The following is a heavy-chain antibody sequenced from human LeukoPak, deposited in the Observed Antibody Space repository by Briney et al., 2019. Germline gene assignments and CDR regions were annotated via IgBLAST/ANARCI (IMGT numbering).Heavy chain of an antibody. V-gene: IGHV1-18*01. J-gene: IGHJ5*02. CDR2: ISAYNGNT. D-gene: IGHD3-10*01. Sequence: GASVKVSCKASGYTFTSYGISWVRQAPGQGLEWMGWISAYNGNTNYAQKLQGRVTMTTDTSTSTAYMELRSLRSDDTAVYYCARAENVLLWFGELPHLDPWGQGTLVTVSS. CDR1: GYTFTSYG. CDR3: ARAENVLLWFGELPHLDP.